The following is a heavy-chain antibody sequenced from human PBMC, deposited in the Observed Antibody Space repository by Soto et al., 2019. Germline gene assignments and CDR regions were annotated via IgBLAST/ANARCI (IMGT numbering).Heavy chain of an antibody. Sequence: GAAGKVWCKATGYMFTTHDDSWVRQAPGQGLEWMGWISGYNAKTNYAQKLQGRVTMTTDTSTSTAYMELRSLRSDDTAVYYCARDAGAIVTISAALDVWGQGTTVT. CDR3: ARDAGAIVTISAALDV. D-gene: IGHD2-2*01. CDR1: GYMFTTHD. V-gene: IGHV1-18*01. CDR2: ISGYNAKT. J-gene: IGHJ6*02.